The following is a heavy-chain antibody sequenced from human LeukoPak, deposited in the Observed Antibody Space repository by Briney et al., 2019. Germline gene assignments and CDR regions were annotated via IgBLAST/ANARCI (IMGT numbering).Heavy chain of an antibody. J-gene: IGHJ6*02. V-gene: IGHV1-69*13. CDR3: ARGEVVVVPAAISPYYYYYGMDV. CDR2: IIPIFGTA. CDR1: GYTFTSYA. Sequence: ASVKVSCKASGYTFTSYAISWVRQAPGQGLEWMGGIIPIFGTANYAQKFQGRVTITADESTSTAYMELSSLRSEDTAVYYCARGEVVVVPAAISPYYYYYGMDVWGQGTTVTVSS. D-gene: IGHD2-2*02.